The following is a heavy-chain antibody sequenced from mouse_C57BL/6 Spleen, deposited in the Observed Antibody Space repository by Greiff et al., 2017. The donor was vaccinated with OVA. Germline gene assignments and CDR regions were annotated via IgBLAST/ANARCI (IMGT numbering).Heavy chain of an antibody. CDR2: IWSGGST. D-gene: IGHD1-1*01. CDR1: GFSLTSYG. V-gene: IGHV2-2*01. J-gene: IGHJ2*01. CDR3: ASTVVAHFDY. Sequence: VQLQQSGPGLVQPSQSLSITCTVSGFSLTSYGVHWVRQSPGKGLEWLGVIWSGGSTDYNAAFISRLSISKDNSKSQVFFKMNSLQADDTAIYYCASTVVAHFDYWGQGTTLTVSS.